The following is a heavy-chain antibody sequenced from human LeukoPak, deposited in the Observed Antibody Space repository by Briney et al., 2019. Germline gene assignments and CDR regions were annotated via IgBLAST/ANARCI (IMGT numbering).Heavy chain of an antibody. CDR1: GYTFTGYY. Sequence: DSVKLSCKASGYTFTGYYMHWVRQAPGQGLEWMGWIKPNSGATNYAQKFQGRVTMTKDTSISIAYMELSRLRSDDTAVYYCARDLYSSSWSYYYVMDVWGQGTTVTVSS. CDR3: ARDLYSSSWSYYYVMDV. D-gene: IGHD6-13*01. J-gene: IGHJ6*02. V-gene: IGHV1-2*02. CDR2: IKPNSGAT.